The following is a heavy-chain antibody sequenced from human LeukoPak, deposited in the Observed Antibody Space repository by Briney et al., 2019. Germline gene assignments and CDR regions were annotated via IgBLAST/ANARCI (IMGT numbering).Heavy chain of an antibody. CDR3: ARGPGSTLDY. D-gene: IGHD2-2*01. Sequence: PGGSLRLSCAASGFTFSSYGMHWVRQAPGKGLEWVAVISYDGSNKYYADSVKGRFTISRDNSKNTLYLQMNSLRAEDTAVYYCARGPGSTLDYWGQGTLVTVSS. V-gene: IGHV3-33*05. J-gene: IGHJ4*02. CDR1: GFTFSSYG. CDR2: ISYDGSNK.